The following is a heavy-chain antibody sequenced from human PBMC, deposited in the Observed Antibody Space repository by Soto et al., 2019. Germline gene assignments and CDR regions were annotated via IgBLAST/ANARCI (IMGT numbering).Heavy chain of an antibody. J-gene: IGHJ4*02. D-gene: IGHD6-19*01. Sequence: PGGSLRLSCAASGFTFSTYTMTWVRQAPGKGLEWVSSVGGSGDGTYYADSVKGRFTISRDNSKNTLYLQMNSLRAEDTAVYYCAKEEQWLSRGGLDYWGQGTLVTVSS. CDR2: VGGSGDGT. V-gene: IGHV3-23*01. CDR1: GFTFSTYT. CDR3: AKEEQWLSRGGLDY.